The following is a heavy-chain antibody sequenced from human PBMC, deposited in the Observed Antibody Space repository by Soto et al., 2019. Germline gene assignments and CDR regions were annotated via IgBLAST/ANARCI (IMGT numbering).Heavy chain of an antibody. CDR1: GFTFRSYA. V-gene: IGHV3-23*01. D-gene: IGHD3-22*01. J-gene: IGHJ6*02. CDR3: AKGELGPESISYYPSYDYYGMDV. Sequence: EVQLLESGGGLVQPGGSLRLSCAASGFTFRSYAMSWVRQAPGKGLEWVSGISGSGGRTYYADSVKGRFTISRDNSKNPLYLQMNSLRVEDTAVYYCAKGELGPESISYYPSYDYYGMDVWGQGTTVTVSS. CDR2: ISGSGGRT.